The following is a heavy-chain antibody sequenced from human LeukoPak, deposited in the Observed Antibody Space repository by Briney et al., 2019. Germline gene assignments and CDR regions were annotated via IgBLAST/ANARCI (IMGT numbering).Heavy chain of an antibody. Sequence: SETLSLTCAVDGGSFSGYYWSWIRQPPGKGLEWIGEINHSGSTNYNPSLKSRVTISVDTSKNQFSLKLSSVTAADTAVYYCARHLGYYYGSGSYYTPWGQGTLVTVSS. D-gene: IGHD3-10*01. J-gene: IGHJ4*02. V-gene: IGHV4-34*01. CDR1: GGSFSGYY. CDR2: INHSGST. CDR3: ARHLGYYYGSGSYYTP.